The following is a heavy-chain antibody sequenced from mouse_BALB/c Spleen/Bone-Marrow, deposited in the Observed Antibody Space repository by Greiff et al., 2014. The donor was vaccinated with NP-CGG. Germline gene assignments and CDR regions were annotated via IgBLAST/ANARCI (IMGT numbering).Heavy chain of an antibody. J-gene: IGHJ4*01. Sequence: VQLQQSGAELVRPESSVKISRKASGYAFSTYWMIWVKQRPGQGLEWIGQIYPGDGDTNYNGKFKGKATLTADKSSSTAYMQLSSLTSEDSAVYFCARGARSAMDYWGQGTSVTVSS. CDR3: ARGARSAMDY. CDR1: GYAFSTYW. CDR2: IYPGDGDT. V-gene: IGHV1-80*01.